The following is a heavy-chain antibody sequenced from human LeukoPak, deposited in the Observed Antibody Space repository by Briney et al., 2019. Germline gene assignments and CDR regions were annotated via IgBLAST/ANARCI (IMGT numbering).Heavy chain of an antibody. V-gene: IGHV1-18*01. J-gene: IGHJ4*02. D-gene: IGHD3-3*01. Sequence: ASVKVSCKASGYTFTSYGISWVRQAPGQGLEWMGWISAYNGNTNYAQKLQGRVTMTTDTSTSTAYMELRSLRSDDTAVYYCARYLGYDFWSGYAFDYWGQGTLVTVSS. CDR3: ARYLGYDFWSGYAFDY. CDR2: ISAYNGNT. CDR1: GYTFTSYG.